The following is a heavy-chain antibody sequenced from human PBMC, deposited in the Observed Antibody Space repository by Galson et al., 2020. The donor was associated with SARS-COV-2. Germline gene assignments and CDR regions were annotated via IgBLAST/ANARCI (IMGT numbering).Heavy chain of an antibody. CDR2: IKQDGSEK. CDR3: ARYPPPDPTWIQLSGEFFDD. CDR1: GFTFSSYW. D-gene: IGHD5-18*01. J-gene: IGHJ4*02. Sequence: GGSLRLSCAASGFTFSSYWMSWVRQAPGKGLEWVANIKQDGSEKYYVDSVKGRFTISRDNAKNSLYLQMNSLRAEDTAVYYCARYPPPDPTWIQLSGEFFDDGGQGTLVTVSS. V-gene: IGHV3-7*01.